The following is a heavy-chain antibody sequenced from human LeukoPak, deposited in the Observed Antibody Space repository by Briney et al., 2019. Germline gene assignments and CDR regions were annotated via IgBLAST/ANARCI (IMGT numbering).Heavy chain of an antibody. Sequence: GESLKISCKGSGYSFTSYWIGWVRQMPGKGLEWMGIIYPGDSDTRYSPSFQGQVTISADKSISTAYLQWSSLKASDTAMYYCARRKGSTADPSPLDYWGQGTLVNVSS. CDR3: ARRKGSTADPSPLDY. CDR2: IYPGDSDT. V-gene: IGHV5-51*01. J-gene: IGHJ4*02. D-gene: IGHD2-2*01. CDR1: GYSFTSYW.